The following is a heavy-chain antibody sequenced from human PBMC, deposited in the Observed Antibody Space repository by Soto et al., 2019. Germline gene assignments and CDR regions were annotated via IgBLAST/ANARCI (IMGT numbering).Heavy chain of an antibody. V-gene: IGHV1-18*01. CDR1: GCTFASFG. J-gene: IGHJ4*02. D-gene: IGHD3-9*01. CDR3: ARDQYYDILTGSFDY. CDR2: ISAYNGNT. Sequence: ASVWFSCKASGCTFASFGSSSRRQAPGQGLEWMGWISAYNGNTNYAQKLQGRVTMTTDTSTSTAYMELRSLRSDDTAVYYCARDQYYDILTGSFDYWGQGTLVTVSS.